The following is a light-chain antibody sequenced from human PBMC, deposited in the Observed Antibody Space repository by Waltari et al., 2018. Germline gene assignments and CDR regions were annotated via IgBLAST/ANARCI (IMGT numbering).Light chain of an antibody. CDR3: CSDAGSNTAL. J-gene: IGLJ2*01. Sequence: QAALTQPRSVSGSPGQSVTISCTGTSSDIGGYNFVSWYQQHPGTAPKLMIFEVSKRPAGVSFSFFGYKSGNTASLTISGLQAEDEADYFCCSDAGSNTALFGGGTRLTVL. V-gene: IGLV2-11*01. CDR1: SSDIGGYNF. CDR2: EVS.